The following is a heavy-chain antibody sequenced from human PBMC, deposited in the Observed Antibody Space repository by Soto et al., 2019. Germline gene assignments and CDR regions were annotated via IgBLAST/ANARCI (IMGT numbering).Heavy chain of an antibody. V-gene: IGHV1-69*13. D-gene: IGHD5-12*01. CDR1: GYTFTSYA. CDR3: AKDGGKDGYFGNWFDP. J-gene: IGHJ5*02. CDR2: IIPIFGSA. Sequence: GASVKVSCKASGYTFTSYAMHWVRQAPGQRLEWLGRIIPIFGSANYAQKFQGRVTITADESTTTAYMELSSLRSDDTAVYYCAKDGGKDGYFGNWFDPWGQGTLVTVSS.